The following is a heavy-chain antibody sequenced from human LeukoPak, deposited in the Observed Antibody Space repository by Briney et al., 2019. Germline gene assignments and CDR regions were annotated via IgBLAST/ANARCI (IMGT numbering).Heavy chain of an antibody. CDR3: AREGIYIPKYNWFDP. Sequence: ASVKVSCKASGYTFTTYAMNWVRQAPGQGLEWMGWINTNTGNPTYAQGFTGRFVFSLDTSVSTAYLQISSLKAEDTAVYYCAREGIYIPKYNWFDPWGQGTLVTVSS. CDR1: GYTFTTYA. V-gene: IGHV7-4-1*02. CDR2: INTNTGNP. D-gene: IGHD2-21*01. J-gene: IGHJ5*02.